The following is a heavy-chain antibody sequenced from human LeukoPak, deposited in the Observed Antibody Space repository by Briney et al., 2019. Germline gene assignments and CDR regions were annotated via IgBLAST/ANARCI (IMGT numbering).Heavy chain of an antibody. D-gene: IGHD3-10*01. CDR3: ARDGRRSGPGFDH. J-gene: IGHJ4*02. Sequence: GGSLTLSCAASGFTFSSHWMNWVRQSPGKGLEWVASIKEDGSKKQYVDSVKGRLTISRDNAKNSLYLQTNRLRAEDTAVYYCARDGRRSGPGFDHWGQGTLVTVSS. CDR2: IKEDGSKK. CDR1: GFTFSSHW. V-gene: IGHV3-7*01.